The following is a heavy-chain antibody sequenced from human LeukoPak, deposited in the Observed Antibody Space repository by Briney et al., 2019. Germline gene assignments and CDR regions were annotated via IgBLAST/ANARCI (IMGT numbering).Heavy chain of an antibody. J-gene: IGHJ3*02. CDR2: ISSNGGST. V-gene: IGHV3-64*01. Sequence: QSGGSLRLSCAASGFTFSSYAMHWVRQAPGKGLEYVSAISSNGGSTYYANSAKGRFTVSRDNSKNTLYLQMGSLRAEDMAVYYCARDDGGYSYGFGAFDIWGQGTMVTVSS. D-gene: IGHD5-18*01. CDR3: ARDDGGYSYGFGAFDI. CDR1: GFTFSSYA.